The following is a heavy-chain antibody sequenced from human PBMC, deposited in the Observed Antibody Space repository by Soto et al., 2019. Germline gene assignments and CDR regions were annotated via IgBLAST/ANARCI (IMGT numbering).Heavy chain of an antibody. CDR2: IYSGGST. CDR3: SRDVGV. V-gene: IGHV3-66*01. CDR1: GFTVSNNY. J-gene: IGHJ6*04. Sequence: EVQLVESGGGLVQPGGSLRLSCAASGFTVSNNYMSWVRQAPGKGLEWVAVIYSGGSTYYAYSVKGRFTISTDNSKNTLDLHMNSLRAEDTAVYYGSRDVGVWGRGTTVTVSS.